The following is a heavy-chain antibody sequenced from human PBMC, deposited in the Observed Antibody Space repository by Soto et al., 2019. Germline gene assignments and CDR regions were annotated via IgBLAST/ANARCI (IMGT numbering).Heavy chain of an antibody. CDR3: ACQGIITVTTGSWFDP. CDR2: IYYSGST. Sequence: SETLSLTCTVSGGSISSYYWSWIRQPPGKGLEWIGYIYYSGSTNYNPSLKSRVTISVDTSKNQFSLKLSSVTAADTAVYYCACQGIITVTTGSWFDPWGQGTLVTVSS. V-gene: IGHV4-59*01. D-gene: IGHD4-4*01. J-gene: IGHJ5*02. CDR1: GGSISSYY.